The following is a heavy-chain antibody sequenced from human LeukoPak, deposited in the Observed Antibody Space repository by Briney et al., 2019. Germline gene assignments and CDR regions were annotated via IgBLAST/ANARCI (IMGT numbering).Heavy chain of an antibody. CDR3: ARGQWKLRHYYFDY. D-gene: IGHD1-26*01. CDR2: IYTSGST. V-gene: IGHV4-4*07. CDR1: SGSISRYY. Sequence: SETLSLTCTVSSGSISRYYWSWLRQPAGKGLEWIGRIYTSGSTNYNPSLKSRVTMSVDTSKNQFSLKLSSVTAADTAVYYCARGQWKLRHYYFDYWGQGTLVTVSS. J-gene: IGHJ4*02.